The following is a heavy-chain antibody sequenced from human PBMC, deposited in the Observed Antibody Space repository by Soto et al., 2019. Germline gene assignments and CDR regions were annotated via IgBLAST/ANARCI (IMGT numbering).Heavy chain of an antibody. CDR2: INPSGGST. CDR1: GYTFTNFG. Sequence: ASVKVSCKASGYTFTNFGISWVRQAPGQGLEWMGIINPSGGSTSYAQKFQGRVTMTRDTSTSTVYMELSSLRSEDTAVYYCARGYYFDYWGQGTLVTVSS. J-gene: IGHJ4*02. V-gene: IGHV1-46*03. CDR3: ARGYYFDY.